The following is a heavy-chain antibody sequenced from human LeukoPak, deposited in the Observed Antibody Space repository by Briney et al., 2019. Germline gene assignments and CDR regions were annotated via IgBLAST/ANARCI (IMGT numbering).Heavy chain of an antibody. V-gene: IGHV4-34*01. CDR3: ANPGGAGAFDI. J-gene: IGHJ3*02. D-gene: IGHD1-14*01. CDR2: INHSGST. CDR1: GGSFSGYY. Sequence: PSETLSLTCAVYGGSFSGYYWSWIRQPPGKGLEWIGEINHSGSTNYNPSLKSRVTISADTSKNQFSLKLSSVTAADTAVYYCANPGGAGAFDIWGQGTMVTVSS.